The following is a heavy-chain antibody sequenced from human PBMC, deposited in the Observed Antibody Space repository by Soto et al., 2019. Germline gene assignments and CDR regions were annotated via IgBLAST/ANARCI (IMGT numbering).Heavy chain of an antibody. V-gene: IGHV3-23*01. CDR1: GFTFSSYA. CDR3: ANGFSGYEYYYYYGMDV. CDR2: ISGSGGST. Sequence: GGSLRLSCAASGFTFSSYAMSWVRQAPGKGLEWASAISGSGGSTYYADSVKGRFTISRDNSKNTLYLQMNSLRAEDTAVYYCANGFSGYEYYYYYGMDVWGQGTTVTVSS. D-gene: IGHD5-12*01. J-gene: IGHJ6*02.